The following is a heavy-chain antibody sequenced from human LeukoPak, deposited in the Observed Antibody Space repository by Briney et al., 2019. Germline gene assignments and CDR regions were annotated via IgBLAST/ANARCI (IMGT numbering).Heavy chain of an antibody. CDR2: IRYDGSNK. J-gene: IGHJ5*02. D-gene: IGHD1-1*01. CDR1: GFAFSSYG. Sequence: GGSPRLSCAASGFAFSSYGMHWVRQAPGKGLEWVAFIRYDGSNKYYADSVKGRFTISRDNSKNTLYLQMNSLRAEDTAVYYCAKGSFPLQQASWFDPWGQGTLVTVSS. CDR3: AKGSFPLQQASWFDP. V-gene: IGHV3-30*02.